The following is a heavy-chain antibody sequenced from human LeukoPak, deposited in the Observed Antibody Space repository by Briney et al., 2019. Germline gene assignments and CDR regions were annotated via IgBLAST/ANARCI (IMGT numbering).Heavy chain of an antibody. CDR1: GGSISSYY. J-gene: IGHJ4*02. Sequence: SETLPLTCTVSGGSISSYYWSWIRQPPGKGLEWIGYIYYSGSTNYNPSLKSRVTISVDTSKNQFSLKLSSVTAADTAVYYCANGDYDFDYWGQGTLVTVSS. CDR2: IYYSGST. CDR3: ANGDYDFDY. D-gene: IGHD4-17*01. V-gene: IGHV4-59*01.